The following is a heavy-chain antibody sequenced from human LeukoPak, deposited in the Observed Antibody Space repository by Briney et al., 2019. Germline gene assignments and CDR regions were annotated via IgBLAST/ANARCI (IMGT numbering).Heavy chain of an antibody. CDR3: ARDRGPSVDDY. CDR2: IDPNSGGT. Sequence: ASVKVSCKASGYTFTGYYLHWVRQAPGQGLEWMGWIDPNSGGTIYAQNFQGRVTMTRDTSISTAYMELSRLTSDDTAVYFCARDRGPSVDDYWGQGTLVTVSS. D-gene: IGHD3-10*01. J-gene: IGHJ4*02. CDR1: GYTFTGYY. V-gene: IGHV1-2*02.